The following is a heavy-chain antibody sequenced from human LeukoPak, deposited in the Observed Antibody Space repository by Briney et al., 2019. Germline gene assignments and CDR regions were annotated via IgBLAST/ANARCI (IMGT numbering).Heavy chain of an antibody. V-gene: IGHV1-18*01. Sequence: ASVKVSCKASGYTFTSYGISWVRQAPGQGLEWMGWISAYNGNTNYAQKFRGRVTMTRDTSTSTVYMELSSLRSEDTAVYYCARDRPPRSTAGVVAGMGRFDYWGQGTLVTVSS. J-gene: IGHJ4*02. CDR1: GYTFTSYG. CDR2: ISAYNGNT. D-gene: IGHD6-19*01. CDR3: ARDRPPRSTAGVVAGMGRFDY.